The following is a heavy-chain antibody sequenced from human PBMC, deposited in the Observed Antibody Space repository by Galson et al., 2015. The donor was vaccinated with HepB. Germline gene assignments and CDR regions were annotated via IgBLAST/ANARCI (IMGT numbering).Heavy chain of an antibody. Sequence: SLRLSCAASGFTFSSYSMNWVRQAPGKGLEWVSYISSSSSTIYYADSVKGRFTISRDNAKNSLYLQMNSLRDEDTAVYYCARDIGLRYFDWLLEALDYWGQGTLVTVSS. CDR1: GFTFSSYS. J-gene: IGHJ4*02. CDR2: ISSSSSTI. CDR3: ARDIGLRYFDWLLEALDY. V-gene: IGHV3-48*02. D-gene: IGHD3-9*01.